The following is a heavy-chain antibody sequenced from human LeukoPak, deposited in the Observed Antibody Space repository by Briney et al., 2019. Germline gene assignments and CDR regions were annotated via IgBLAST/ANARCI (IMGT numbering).Heavy chain of an antibody. CDR1: GFTFSSYA. J-gene: IGHJ5*02. Sequence: GGSLRLSCAASGFTFSSYAMGWVRQAPGKGLEWVSAISGSGGSTYYADSVKGRFTISRNNSKNTLYLQMNSLRAEDTAVYYCAKGHCSSTSCYAVSYNWFDPWGQGTLVTVSS. CDR3: AKGHCSSTSCYAVSYNWFDP. D-gene: IGHD2-2*01. V-gene: IGHV3-23*01. CDR2: ISGSGGST.